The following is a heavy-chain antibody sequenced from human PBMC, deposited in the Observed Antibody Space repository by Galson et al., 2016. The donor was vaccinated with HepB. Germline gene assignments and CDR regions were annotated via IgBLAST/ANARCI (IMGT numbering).Heavy chain of an antibody. D-gene: IGHD2-2*01. J-gene: IGHJ4*02. CDR3: ARRSLPAASNFDY. CDR1: GGSFSGYY. CDR2: INHSGST. Sequence: SETLSLTCVVYGGSFSGYYWSWIRRPPGKGLEWIGEINHSGSTNSNPSLKSRVTISVDTSKNHFSLKLTSMTAADTAVYYCARRSLPAASNFDYWGQGTLVTVSS. V-gene: IGHV4-34*01.